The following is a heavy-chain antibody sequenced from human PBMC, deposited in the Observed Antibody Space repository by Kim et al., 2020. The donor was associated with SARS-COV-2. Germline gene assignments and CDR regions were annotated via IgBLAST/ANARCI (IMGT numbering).Heavy chain of an antibody. CDR1: GFTFSDYS. Sequence: GGSLRLSCVASGFTFSDYSMNWVRQAPGKGLEWISYISGFGGGTYYGDSVKGRFTTSRDDGKNSLYLQMNNLRPEDTAMYYCARDDRAHVWYPAYDFWGQGTLVTVSS. D-gene: IGHD2-21*01. CDR3: ARDDRAHVWYPAYDF. V-gene: IGHV3-48*04. CDR2: ISGFGGGT. J-gene: IGHJ4*02.